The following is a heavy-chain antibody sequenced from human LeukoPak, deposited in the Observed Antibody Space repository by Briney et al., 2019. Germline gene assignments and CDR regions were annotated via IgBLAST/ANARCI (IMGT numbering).Heavy chain of an antibody. CDR2: ISSSSSTI. J-gene: IGHJ5*02. D-gene: IGHD2-2*01. CDR1: GFTFSSYS. CDR3: ARRSTDCSSTSCRNWFDP. V-gene: IGHV3-48*02. Sequence: GGSLRLSCAVSGFTFSSYSMNWVRQAPGKGLEWVSYISSSSSTIYYADSVKGRFTISRDNAKNSLYLQMNSLRDEDTAVYYCARRSTDCSSTSCRNWFDPWGQGTLVTLSS.